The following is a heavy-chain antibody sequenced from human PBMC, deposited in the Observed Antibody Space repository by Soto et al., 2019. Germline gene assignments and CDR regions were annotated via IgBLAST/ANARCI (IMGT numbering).Heavy chain of an antibody. CDR1: GYTFTSYD. J-gene: IGHJ5*02. CDR2: MNPNSGNT. D-gene: IGHD3-3*01. CDR3: ARVGRITIFGVVTSFDP. V-gene: IGHV1-8*01. Sequence: GASVKVSFKASGYTFTSYDINWVRQATGQGLEWMGWMNPNSGNTGYAQKFQGRVTMTRNTSISTAYMELSSLRSEDTAVYYCARVGRITIFGVVTSFDPWGQGTLVTVSS.